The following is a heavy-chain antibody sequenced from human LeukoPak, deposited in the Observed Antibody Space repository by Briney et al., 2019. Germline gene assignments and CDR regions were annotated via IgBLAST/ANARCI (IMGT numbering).Heavy chain of an antibody. D-gene: IGHD5-12*01. CDR1: GFTFSDSY. CDR3: ARGIEATRRSAATCNYFDY. V-gene: IGHV3-11*06. CDR2: ISRSSNYA. J-gene: IGHJ4*02. Sequence: GGSLRLSCAASGFTFSDSYMSWIRQAPGKGLEWVSYISRSSNYANYADSVKGRFTISRDNAKNSLYLQMISLRAEDTAVYYCARGIEATRRSAATCNYFDYWGQGTLVTVSS.